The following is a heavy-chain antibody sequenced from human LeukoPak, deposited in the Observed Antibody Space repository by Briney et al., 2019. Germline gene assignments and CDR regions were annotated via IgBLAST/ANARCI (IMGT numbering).Heavy chain of an antibody. CDR2: ISASGGST. J-gene: IGHJ4*02. Sequence: GGSLRLSCAASGFTFNSYAMSWVRQAPGKGLEWVSSISASGGSTYYADSVKGRFTISRDNSNNTLYLQMNSLRADDTAIYYCAKNSRPVAGRPNFDFWGQGTLVTVSS. D-gene: IGHD6-19*01. CDR1: GFTFNSYA. V-gene: IGHV3-23*01. CDR3: AKNSRPVAGRPNFDF.